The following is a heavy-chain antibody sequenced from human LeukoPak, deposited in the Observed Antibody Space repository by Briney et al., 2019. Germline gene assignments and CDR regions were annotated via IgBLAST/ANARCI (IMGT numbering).Heavy chain of an antibody. D-gene: IGHD3-3*01. CDR1: GGSLSGYY. J-gene: IGHJ4*02. V-gene: IGHV4-34*01. CDR2: INHSGST. CDR3: ARRYYDFWSGSIYHFDY. Sequence: SETLSLTCAVYGGSLSGYYWSWIRQPPGKGLEWIGEINHSGSTNYNPSLKSRVTISVDTSKNQFSLKLSSVTAADTAVYYCARRYYDFWSGSIYHFDYWGQGTLVTVSS.